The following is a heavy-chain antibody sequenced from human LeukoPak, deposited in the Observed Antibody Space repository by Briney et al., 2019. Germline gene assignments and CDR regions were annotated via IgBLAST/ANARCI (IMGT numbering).Heavy chain of an antibody. Sequence: WVSLRRYCAGSGFTFSSYWMSWVRQAPGKGLDWVANIKQAGSEKYYLDSVKGRFTISRDHGKTSLYLQMNSMRADDKAVYYCARDKGYSSSWSYYYYYGMDVWGQGPTVTVSS. CDR1: GFTFSSYW. CDR2: IKQAGSEK. V-gene: IGHV3-7*01. J-gene: IGHJ6*02. CDR3: ARDKGYSSSWSYYYYYGMDV. D-gene: IGHD6-13*01.